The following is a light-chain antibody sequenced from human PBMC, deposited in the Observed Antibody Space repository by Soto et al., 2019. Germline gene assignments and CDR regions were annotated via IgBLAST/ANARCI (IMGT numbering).Light chain of an antibody. CDR2: DVS. CDR1: SSDIGSYHY. J-gene: IGLJ2*01. CDR3: SSYTSSSTLVV. V-gene: IGLV2-14*01. Sequence: QSVLTQPASVSGSPGQSITISCTGTSSDIGSYHYVSWYQQHPGKAPKLMIYDVSYRPSGVSNRFSGSKSGNTASLTISGLQAEDEADYYCSSYTSSSTLVVFGGGTKLTVL.